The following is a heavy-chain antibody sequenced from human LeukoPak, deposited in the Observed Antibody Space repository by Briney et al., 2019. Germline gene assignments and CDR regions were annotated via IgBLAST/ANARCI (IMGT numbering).Heavy chain of an antibody. CDR2: IRYDGSNK. CDR3: AKESSSSWYGAYYYMDV. J-gene: IGHJ6*03. D-gene: IGHD6-13*01. CDR1: RFTFSSYG. Sequence: GGSLRLSCAASRFTFSSYGMHWVRQAPGKGLEWVAFIRYDGSNKYYADPVKGRFTISRDNSKNTLYLQMNSLRAEGTAVYYCAKESSSSWYGAYYYMDVWGKGTTVTVSS. V-gene: IGHV3-30*02.